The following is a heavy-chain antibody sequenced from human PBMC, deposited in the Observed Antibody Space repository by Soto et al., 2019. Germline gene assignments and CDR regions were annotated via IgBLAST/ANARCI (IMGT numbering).Heavy chain of an antibody. Sequence: GGALRLSCAASGFTFSTYAMSWVRQAPGKGLEWVSVISGSGGSTYYADSVKGRFTISRDNSKNTLYLQMNSLRAEDTAVYYCAKDVNIVSTTGQKIDYWGQGTLVTVSS. CDR1: GFTFSTYA. V-gene: IGHV3-23*01. J-gene: IGHJ4*02. CDR3: AKDVNIVSTTGQKIDY. D-gene: IGHD5-12*01. CDR2: ISGSGGST.